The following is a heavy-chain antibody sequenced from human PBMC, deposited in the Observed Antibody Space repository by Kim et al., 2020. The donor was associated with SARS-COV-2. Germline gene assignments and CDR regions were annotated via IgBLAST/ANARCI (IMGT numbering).Heavy chain of an antibody. D-gene: IGHD3-10*01. CDR2: IYPGDSDT. CDR1: GYSFTSYW. CDR3: ARRKENYYGSGSYWAFDI. V-gene: IGHV5-51*01. Sequence: GESLKISCKGSGYSFTSYWIGWVRQMPGKGLEWMGIIYPGDSDTRYSPSFQGQVTISADKSISTAYLQWSSLKASDTAMYYCARRKENYYGSGSYWAFDIWGQGTMVTVSS. J-gene: IGHJ3*02.